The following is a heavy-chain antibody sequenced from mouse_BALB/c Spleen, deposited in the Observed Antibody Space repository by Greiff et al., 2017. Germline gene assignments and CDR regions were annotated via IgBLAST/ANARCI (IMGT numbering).Heavy chain of an antibody. Sequence: VMLVESGPGLVQPSQSLSITCTVSGFSLTSYGVHWVRQSPGKGLEWLGVIWSGGSTDYNAAFISRLSISKDNSKSQVFFKMNSLQANDTAIYYCATHGYDSFAYWGQGTLVTVSA. CDR2: IWSGGST. CDR1: GFSLTSYG. J-gene: IGHJ3*01. V-gene: IGHV2-2*02. CDR3: ATHGYDSFAY. D-gene: IGHD2-2*01.